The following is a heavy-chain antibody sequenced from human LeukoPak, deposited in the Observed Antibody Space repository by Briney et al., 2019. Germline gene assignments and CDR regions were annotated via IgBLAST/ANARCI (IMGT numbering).Heavy chain of an antibody. Sequence: SETLSLTCTVSDDSFSTHYWTWIRQPPGKGLEWIGYISYSGSTNYNPSLKSRVTISVDTSKNQFSLKLSSVTAADTAVYYCARGPTTALSIDYWGQGTLVTVSS. J-gene: IGHJ4*02. CDR2: ISYSGST. CDR1: DDSFSTHY. CDR3: ARGPTTALSIDY. V-gene: IGHV4-59*11. D-gene: IGHD4-17*01.